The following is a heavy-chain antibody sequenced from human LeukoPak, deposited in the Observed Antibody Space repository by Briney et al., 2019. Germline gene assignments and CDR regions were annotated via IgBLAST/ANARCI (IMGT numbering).Heavy chain of an antibody. CDR2: IRTRTNTYAT. D-gene: IGHD4-11*01. Sequence: GGSLRLSCAASGFTFSGSAIHWVRQASGKGLEWVGRIRTRTNTYATAYAASVEGRFTIYRDDSQSTAFLQMNSLKAEDTAVYFCSTDYLLDYWGQGALVTVSS. J-gene: IGHJ4*02. CDR3: STDYLLDY. CDR1: GFTFSGSA. V-gene: IGHV3-73*01.